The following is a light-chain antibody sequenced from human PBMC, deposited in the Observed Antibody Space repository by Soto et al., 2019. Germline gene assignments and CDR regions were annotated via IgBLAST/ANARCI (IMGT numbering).Light chain of an antibody. Sequence: QSVLTQPASVSGSPGQSITISCTGTSSDVGSYNLVSWYQHHPGKAPKLMIYEVSKRPSGVSNRFSGSKSGNTASLTISGLQAEDEADYYCCSYAGSSTYVVFGGGTKVTVL. V-gene: IGLV2-23*02. J-gene: IGLJ2*01. CDR3: CSYAGSSTYVV. CDR2: EVS. CDR1: SSDVGSYNL.